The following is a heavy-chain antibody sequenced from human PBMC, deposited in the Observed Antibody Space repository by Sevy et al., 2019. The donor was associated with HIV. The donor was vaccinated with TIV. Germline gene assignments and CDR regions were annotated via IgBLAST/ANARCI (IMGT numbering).Heavy chain of an antibody. V-gene: IGHV3-30-3*01. J-gene: IGHJ4*02. CDR1: GFTFSSYA. CDR2: ISYDGSNK. CDR3: ARDRGSGKNVFFDY. Sequence: GGSLRLSCAASGFTFSSYAMHWVRQAPGKGLEWVAVISYDGSNKYYADSVKGRLTISRDNSKNALYLQMNSLRTEATAVYYCARDRGSGKNVFFDYWGQGTLVTVSS. D-gene: IGHD3-10*01.